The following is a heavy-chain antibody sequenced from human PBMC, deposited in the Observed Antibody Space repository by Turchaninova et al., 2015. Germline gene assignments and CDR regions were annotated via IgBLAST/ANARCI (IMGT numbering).Heavy chain of an antibody. Sequence: LRLSCAASGFTFSAYGMSWVRQAPGKGLEWVSAIRGRGGSTYYAGSVKGRFNLSRDNSKNTLFLQMNSLRAEDTAVYYCAKRGCSSSSCSSPKFYYYHYMDVWGKGTTVTVSS. V-gene: IGHV3-23*01. CDR3: AKRGCSSSSCSSPKFYYYHYMDV. D-gene: IGHD2-2*01. J-gene: IGHJ6*03. CDR1: GFTFSAYG. CDR2: IRGRGGST.